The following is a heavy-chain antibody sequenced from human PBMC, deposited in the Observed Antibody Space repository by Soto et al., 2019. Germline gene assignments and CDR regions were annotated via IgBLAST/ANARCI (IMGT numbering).Heavy chain of an antibody. V-gene: IGHV3-23*01. J-gene: IGHJ5*02. CDR2: ISNRGGRT. D-gene: IGHD3-3*01. Sequence: EVQLLESGGGLVQPGGSQRLSCAASGFTFRSYAMSWVRQAPGKGLEWVSGISNRGGRTYHADAVKGRFTISRDNSKNTLYLQMNSLRAEDTAVYYCARDRTIFGVVRGWFDPWGQGTLVTVSS. CDR1: GFTFRSYA. CDR3: ARDRTIFGVVRGWFDP.